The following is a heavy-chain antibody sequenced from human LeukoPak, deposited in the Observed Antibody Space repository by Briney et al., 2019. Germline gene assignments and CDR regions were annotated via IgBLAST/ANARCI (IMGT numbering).Heavy chain of an antibody. J-gene: IGHJ4*02. CDR2: IIPIFGTA. CDR3: ARDVGRWGYSDY. Sequence: SVKVSCKASGGTFSSYAISWVRQAPGQGLEWMGGIIPIFGTANYAQKFQGRVTITTDESTSTAYMELSSLRSEDTDVYYCARDVGRWGYSDYWGQGTLVTVSS. CDR1: GGTFSSYA. D-gene: IGHD3-16*01. V-gene: IGHV1-69*05.